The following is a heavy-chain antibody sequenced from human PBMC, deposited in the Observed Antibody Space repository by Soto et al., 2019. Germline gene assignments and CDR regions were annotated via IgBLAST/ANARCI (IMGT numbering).Heavy chain of an antibody. J-gene: IGHJ3*02. CDR1: GFTFSNAW. D-gene: IGHD2-2*02. Sequence: EGSLCLSCAASGFTFSNAWMSWVRQATGKGLEWVGRIKSKTDGGTTDYAAPVKGRFTISRDDSKNTLYLQMNSLKTEDTAVYYCTTDGYCSSTSCYSLENDAFDIWGQGTMVTVSS. CDR3: TTDGYCSSTSCYSLENDAFDI. CDR2: IKSKTDGGTT. V-gene: IGHV3-15*01.